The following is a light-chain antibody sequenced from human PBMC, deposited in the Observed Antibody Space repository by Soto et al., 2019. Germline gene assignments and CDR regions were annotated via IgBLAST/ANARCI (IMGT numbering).Light chain of an antibody. Sequence: EIVLTQSPGTLSLSPGERATLSCRASQSVKSSYLAWYQQKPGQAPRLLIYGASSRATGIPDRFSGSGSGTAFTLTISSLEPEDFAVYYCQQYGSSLYTFGQGPMLEIK. CDR3: QQYGSSLYT. J-gene: IGKJ2*01. CDR2: GAS. CDR1: QSVKSSY. V-gene: IGKV3-20*01.